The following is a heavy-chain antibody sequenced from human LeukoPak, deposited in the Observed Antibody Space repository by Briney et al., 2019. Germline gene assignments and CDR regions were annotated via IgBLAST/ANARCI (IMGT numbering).Heavy chain of an antibody. CDR3: ARDVRRGGSFDY. CDR2: ISAYNGNT. CDR1: GYTFTSYG. D-gene: IGHD3-10*01. J-gene: IGHJ4*02. Sequence: ASVKVSCKASGYTFTSYGISWARQAPGQGLEWMGWISAYNGNTNYAQKLQGRVTMTTDTSTSTAYMELRSLRSDDTAVYYCARDVRRGGSFDYWGQGTLVTVCS. V-gene: IGHV1-18*01.